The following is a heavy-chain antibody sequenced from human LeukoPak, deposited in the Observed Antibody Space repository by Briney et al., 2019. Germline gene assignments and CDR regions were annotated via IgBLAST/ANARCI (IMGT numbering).Heavy chain of an antibody. D-gene: IGHD3-16*01. J-gene: IGHJ3*02. CDR2: IYYSGST. Sequence: PSETLSLTCTVSGGSISSSSYYWGWIRQPPGKGLEWIGSIYYSGSTYYNPSLKSRVTISVDTSKNQFSLKLSSVTAADTTVYYCAREFKFGTFDIWGQGTMVTVSS. CDR1: GGSISSSSYY. CDR3: AREFKFGTFDI. V-gene: IGHV4-39*07.